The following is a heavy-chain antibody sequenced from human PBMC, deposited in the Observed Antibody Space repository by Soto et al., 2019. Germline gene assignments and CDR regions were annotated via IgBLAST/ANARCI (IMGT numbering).Heavy chain of an antibody. Sequence: SETLSLTCTVSGGSISSGDYYWSWIRQPPGKGLEWIGYIYYSGSTYYNPPLKSRVTISVDTSKNQFSLKLSSVTAADTAVYYCANQSPLHCSGGSCYSRPYYYYYGMDVWGQGTTVTVSS. V-gene: IGHV4-30-4*01. J-gene: IGHJ6*02. D-gene: IGHD2-15*01. CDR1: GGSISSGDYY. CDR2: IYYSGST. CDR3: ANQSPLHCSGGSCYSRPYYYYYGMDV.